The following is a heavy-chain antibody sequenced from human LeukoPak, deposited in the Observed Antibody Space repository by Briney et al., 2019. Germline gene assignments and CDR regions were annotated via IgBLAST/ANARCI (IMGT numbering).Heavy chain of an antibody. CDR1: GYTFTGYY. CDR2: INPNSGGT. Sequence: GASVKVSCKAPGYTFTGYYMHWVRQAPGQGLEWMGWINPNSGGTNYAQKFQSRVTMTRDTSISTAYMELSRLRSDDTAVYYCARGGGGVVVPAAFDYWGQGTLVTVSS. V-gene: IGHV1-2*02. CDR3: ARGGGGVVVPAAFDY. D-gene: IGHD2-2*01. J-gene: IGHJ4*02.